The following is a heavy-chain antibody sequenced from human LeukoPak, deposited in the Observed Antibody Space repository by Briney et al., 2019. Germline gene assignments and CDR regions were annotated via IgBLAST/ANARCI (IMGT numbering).Heavy chain of an antibody. Sequence: GSLRLSCAASGFTFSNYWMHWVRQAPGKGLVWVSRINSDGSSTSYADSVKGRFTISRDNAKNTLYLQMNSLRAEDTAVYYCTRDVASSTYHFDSSGLLDYWGQGTLVTVSS. J-gene: IGHJ4*02. CDR3: TRDVASSTYHFDSSGLLDY. CDR1: GFTFSNYW. D-gene: IGHD3-22*01. V-gene: IGHV3-74*01. CDR2: INSDGSST.